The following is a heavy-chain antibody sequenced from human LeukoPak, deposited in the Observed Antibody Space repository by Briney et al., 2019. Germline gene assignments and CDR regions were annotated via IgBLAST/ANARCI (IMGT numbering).Heavy chain of an antibody. CDR3: ANGLSTATSFEYYY. J-gene: IGHJ4*02. CDR2: ISYDGSRK. Sequence: HPGGSLRLSCAASGFTFSSYGMHWVRQAPGKGLEWVAVISYDGSRKYYADSVKDRFTISRDNSKNTLYLEMNSLRVEDTAVYYCANGLSTATSFEYYYWGQGTLVTVSS. V-gene: IGHV3-30*18. D-gene: IGHD5-12*01. CDR1: GFTFSSYG.